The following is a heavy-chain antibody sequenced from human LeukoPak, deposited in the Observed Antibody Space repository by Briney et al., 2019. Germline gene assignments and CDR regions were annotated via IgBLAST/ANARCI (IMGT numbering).Heavy chain of an antibody. Sequence: SLRLSCAASGFTFDDYAMHWVRQAPGKGLEWVSGINWNSASTGYADSVKGRFTISRDNVMNSLYLQMNSLRPEDTALYYCVKDRRNPYRPEGPFDPWGQGTLVTVSS. CDR2: INWNSAST. J-gene: IGHJ5*02. V-gene: IGHV3-9*01. D-gene: IGHD1-14*01. CDR3: VKDRRNPYRPEGPFDP. CDR1: GFTFDDYA.